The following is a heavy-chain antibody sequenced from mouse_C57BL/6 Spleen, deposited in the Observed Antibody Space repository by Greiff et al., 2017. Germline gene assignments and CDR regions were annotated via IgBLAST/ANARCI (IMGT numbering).Heavy chain of an antibody. D-gene: IGHD1-1*01. V-gene: IGHV1-50*01. CDR2: IDPSDSYT. J-gene: IGHJ4*01. CDR3: ARRYYGSLYAMDY. CDR1: GYTFTSYW. Sequence: QVQLQQPGAELVKPGASVKLSCKASGYTFTSYWMQWVKQRPGQGLEWIGEIDPSDSYTNYNQKFKGKATLTVDTSSCTAYMQLSSLTSEDSAVYYCARRYYGSLYAMDYWGQGTSDTVSS.